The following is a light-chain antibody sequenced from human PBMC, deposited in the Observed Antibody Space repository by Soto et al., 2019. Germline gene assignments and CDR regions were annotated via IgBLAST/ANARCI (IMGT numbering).Light chain of an antibody. CDR2: GAS. J-gene: IGKJ2*01. V-gene: IGKV3-15*01. Sequence: EIVMTQSPATLSVSPGERATLSCRASQSVNNNLAWYQQKPGQAPRLLIHGASTRATGIPARFSGSGSGTEFSLTISSLQSEDFAVYYCQQYNNWPPMYTFGQGTKLEI. CDR3: QQYNNWPPMYT. CDR1: QSVNNN.